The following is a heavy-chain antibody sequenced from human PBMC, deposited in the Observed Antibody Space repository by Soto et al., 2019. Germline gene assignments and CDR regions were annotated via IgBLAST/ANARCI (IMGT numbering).Heavy chain of an antibody. CDR3: AASHGSGYRAFDY. V-gene: IGHV1-18*01. Sequence: SVKVSCKDSVYTFTSYGIRWVRQAHGQGLEWMGWISAYNGNTNYAQKFQGRVSMTADKSTSTAYMELRSLRSDDTAMYFCAASHGSGYRAFDYWGQGALVTVSS. CDR2: ISAYNGNT. J-gene: IGHJ4*02. CDR1: VYTFTSYG. D-gene: IGHD3-10*01.